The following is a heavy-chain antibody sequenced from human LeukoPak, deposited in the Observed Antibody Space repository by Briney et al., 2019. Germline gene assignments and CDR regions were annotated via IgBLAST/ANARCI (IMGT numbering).Heavy chain of an antibody. CDR2: ISGSGGST. CDR1: GFTFRSYG. D-gene: IGHD2-15*01. V-gene: IGHV3-23*01. J-gene: IGHJ4*02. CDR3: AKGVGYCSGGSCQQFDY. Sequence: PGGSLRLSCAASGFTFRSYGMSWVRQAPGKGLEWVSAISGSGGSTYYADSVKGRFTISRDNSKNTLYLQMNSLRAEDTAVYYCAKGVGYCSGGSCQQFDYWGQGTLVTVSS.